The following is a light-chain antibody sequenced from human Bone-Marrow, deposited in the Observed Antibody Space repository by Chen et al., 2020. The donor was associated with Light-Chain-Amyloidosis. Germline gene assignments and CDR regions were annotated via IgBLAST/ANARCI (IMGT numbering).Light chain of an antibody. Sequence: IHLTQSPSFLSASVEDRVTITCRASQTIYNHLNWYQQRPGKAPKLLIYAASTLQPGVPSTFRGTGSGTEFTLSISSLQSEDFATYFCQQTYTIPPNTFGQGTKVEVK. J-gene: IGKJ2*01. V-gene: IGKV1-39*01. CDR2: AAS. CDR3: QQTYTIPPNT. CDR1: QTIYNH.